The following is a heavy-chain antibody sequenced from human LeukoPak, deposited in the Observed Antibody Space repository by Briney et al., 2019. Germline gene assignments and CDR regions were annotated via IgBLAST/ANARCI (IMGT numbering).Heavy chain of an antibody. D-gene: IGHD2-21*01. V-gene: IGHV4-59*01. CDR3: ARGLIPIDAFDI. CDR2: IYYSGST. J-gene: IGHJ3*02. Sequence: SETLSLTCTVSGGSISSYYWSWTRQPPGKGLVWIGYIYYSGSTNYNPSLKSRVTISVDTSKNQFSLKLSSVTAADTAVYYCARGLIPIDAFDIWGQGTMVTVSS. CDR1: GGSISSYY.